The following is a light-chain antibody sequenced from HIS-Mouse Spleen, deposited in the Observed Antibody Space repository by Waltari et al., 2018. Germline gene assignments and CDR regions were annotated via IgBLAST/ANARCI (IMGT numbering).Light chain of an antibody. CDR3: AAWDDSLSGWV. CDR1: SSNIGSNY. V-gene: IGLV1-47*01. CDR2: RNN. Sequence: QSVLTQPPSASGTPGQRVTISCSGSSSNIGSNYVYWYQQLPGTAPKLLTYRNNKRPSGVPGRFSGSQAGTSASLAISGLRSEDEADYYCAAWDDSLSGWVFGGGTKLTVL. J-gene: IGLJ3*02.